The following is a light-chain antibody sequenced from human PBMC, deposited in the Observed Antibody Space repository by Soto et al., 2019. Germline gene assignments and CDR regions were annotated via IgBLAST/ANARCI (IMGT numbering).Light chain of an antibody. V-gene: IGLV2-14*01. J-gene: IGLJ2*01. Sequence: QSVLTQPASVSGSPGQSITISCTGTSSDVGGYSYVSWYQQHPGKTPKLMIYEVSNRPSGVSHRFSGSKSGNTAPLTISGLQTEDEADYYCSSFSSITREVFGGGTKVTVL. CDR2: EVS. CDR1: SSDVGGYSY. CDR3: SSFSSITREV.